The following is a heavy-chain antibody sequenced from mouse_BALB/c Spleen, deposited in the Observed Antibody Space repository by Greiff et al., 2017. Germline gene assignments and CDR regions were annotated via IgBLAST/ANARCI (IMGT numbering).Heavy chain of an antibody. Sequence: EVKLEESGGGLVQPGGSMKLSCVASGFTFSNYWMNWVRQSPEKGLEWVAEIRWKSNTYETHYAESVKGRFTISRDDSKISVYLQMNNLRAEDTGIYYCTSDTTVAFDYWGQGTTLTVSS. V-gene: IGHV6-6*02. CDR3: TSDTTVAFDY. J-gene: IGHJ2*01. CDR1: GFTFSNYW. CDR2: IRWKSNTYET. D-gene: IGHD1-1*01.